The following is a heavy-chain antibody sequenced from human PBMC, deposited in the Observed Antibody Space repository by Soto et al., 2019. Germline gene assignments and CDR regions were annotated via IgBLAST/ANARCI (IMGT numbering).Heavy chain of an antibody. CDR2: ISAFNGNT. CDR3: ARDPDGDWSDFDY. D-gene: IGHD2-21*02. CDR1: GYTFTTYG. Sequence: ASVKVSCKTSGYTFTTYGISWVRQAPGQGLEYMGWISAFNGNTNYAQKLQGRVTLTTDTSTSTAYMELRSLRSDDTAVYYCARDPDGDWSDFDYWGQGTLVTVSS. J-gene: IGHJ4*02. V-gene: IGHV1-18*01.